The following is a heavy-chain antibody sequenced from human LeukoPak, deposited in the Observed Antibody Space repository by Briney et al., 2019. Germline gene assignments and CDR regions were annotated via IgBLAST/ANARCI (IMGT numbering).Heavy chain of an antibody. Sequence: WIRQPPGKGLEWVGRIKSKTDGGTTDYAAPVKGRFTISRDDSKNTLYLQMNSLKTEDTAVYYCTTHSGGAEIDYWGQGTLVTVSS. J-gene: IGHJ4*02. D-gene: IGHD1-26*01. CDR2: IKSKTDGGTT. V-gene: IGHV3-15*01. CDR3: TTHSGGAEIDY.